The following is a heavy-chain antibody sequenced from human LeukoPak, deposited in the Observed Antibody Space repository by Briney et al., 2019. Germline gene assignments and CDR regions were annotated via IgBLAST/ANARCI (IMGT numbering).Heavy chain of an antibody. CDR2: FDPEDGET. V-gene: IGHV1-24*01. Sequence: ASVKVSCKVSGYTLTELSMHWVRQAPGKGLEWTGGFDPEDGETIYAQKFQGRVTMTEDTSTDTAYMELSSLRSEDTAVYYCAAKWELLRTFDYWGQGTLVTVSS. D-gene: IGHD1-26*01. CDR3: AAKWELLRTFDY. CDR1: GYTLTELS. J-gene: IGHJ4*02.